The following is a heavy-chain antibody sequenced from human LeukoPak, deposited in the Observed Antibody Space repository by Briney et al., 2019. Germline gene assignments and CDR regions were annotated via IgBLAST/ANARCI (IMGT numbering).Heavy chain of an antibody. CDR1: GFTFSNSA. D-gene: IGHD2-15*01. CDR2: ISSNGGIT. V-gene: IGHV3-64D*09. J-gene: IGHJ4*02. Sequence: GGSLRLSCSASGFTFSNSAMHWVRQAPGKGLEYVSDISSNGGITYYADSVKGRFTVSRDNSKNMLYLQMNSLRAEDTAVYYCVKDKYPVVVAATLDYWGQGILVTVSS. CDR3: VKDKYPVVVAATLDY.